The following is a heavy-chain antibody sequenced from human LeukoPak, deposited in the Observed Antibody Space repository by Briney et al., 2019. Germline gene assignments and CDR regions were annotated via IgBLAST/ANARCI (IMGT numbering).Heavy chain of an antibody. CDR1: GFTLSSYA. Sequence: GGSLRLSCAASGFTLSSYAMHWVRQVPGKGLEWVSGIGWNTGSIAYVDSVKGRFTISRDNAMKSLYLQMDSLSAEDTALYYCAKGQEWELHSPLDYWGQGILVTVSS. J-gene: IGHJ4*02. V-gene: IGHV3-9*01. D-gene: IGHD1-26*01. CDR3: AKGQEWELHSPLDY. CDR2: IGWNTGSI.